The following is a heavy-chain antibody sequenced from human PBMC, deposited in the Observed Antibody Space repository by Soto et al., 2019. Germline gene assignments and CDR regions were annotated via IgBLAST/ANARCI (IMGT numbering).Heavy chain of an antibody. CDR2: ISYDGSHK. V-gene: IGHV3-30-3*01. Sequence: PGGSLRLSCAASGFIFTSYAMHWVRQAPGTGLEWVAVISYDGSHKLYADSVKGRFTISRDNSKNTVYLEVDSLRSEDTAVYFCARDFKARFSSSTYYGMDVWGQGTTVTVSS. CDR3: ARDFKARFSSSTYYGMDV. J-gene: IGHJ6*02. D-gene: IGHD2-2*01. CDR1: GFIFTSYA.